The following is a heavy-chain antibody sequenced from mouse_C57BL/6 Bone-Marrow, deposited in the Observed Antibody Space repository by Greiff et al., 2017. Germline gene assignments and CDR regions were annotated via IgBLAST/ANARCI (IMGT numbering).Heavy chain of an antibody. CDR1: GYTFTSYW. V-gene: IGHV1-55*01. CDR2: IYPGSGST. Sequence: VQLQQSGAELVKPGASVKMSCKASGYTFTSYWITWVKQRPGQGLEWIGDIYPGSGSTNYNEKFKSKATLTVATSSSNASLQLSSLTSEYSTVYYSARDYDGYWGQGTTLTVSS. D-gene: IGHD2-4*01. J-gene: IGHJ2*01. CDR3: ARDYDGY.